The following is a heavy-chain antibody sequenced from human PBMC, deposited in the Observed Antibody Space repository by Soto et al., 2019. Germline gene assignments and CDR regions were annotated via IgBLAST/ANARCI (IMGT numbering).Heavy chain of an antibody. J-gene: IGHJ4*02. V-gene: IGHV4-61*08. D-gene: IGHD3-16*01. CDR3: ARDWGGY. CDR2: IYSSGNT. Sequence: SGPTLVNPTQTLTLTCSFSGFSLSTSGVGVGWIRQPPGKGLEWIGYIYSSGNTKYNPSLKSRVTISVDTSQNQFSLKLSSVTAADTAVYYCARDWGGYWGQGTLVTV. CDR1: GFSLSTSGVG.